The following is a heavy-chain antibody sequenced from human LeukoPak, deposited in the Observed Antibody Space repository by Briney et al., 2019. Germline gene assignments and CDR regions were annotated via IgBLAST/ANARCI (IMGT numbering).Heavy chain of an antibody. D-gene: IGHD2-15*01. CDR3: ASMNRRYCSGGSCFWFDP. V-gene: IGHV4-59*01. Sequence: SETLSLTCTVSGGSISSYYWSWIRQPPGKGLEWIGYIYYSGSTNYNPSLKSRVTISVDTSKNQFSLKLSSVTAADTAVYYCASMNRRYCSGGSCFWFDPRGQGTLVTVSS. CDR2: IYYSGST. CDR1: GGSISSYY. J-gene: IGHJ5*02.